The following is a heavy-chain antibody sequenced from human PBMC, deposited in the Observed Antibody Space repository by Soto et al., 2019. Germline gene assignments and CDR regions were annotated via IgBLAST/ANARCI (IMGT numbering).Heavy chain of an antibody. J-gene: IGHJ6*02. D-gene: IGHD1-26*01. CDR1: GYSVSDYF. V-gene: IGHV1-2*02. Sequence: GASVKVSCKASGYSVSDYFIQWVRQAPGQGLEWVAWINPKTAATNYAKKFQGRVSLTWDTSSSTAYMELTRLRPDDTAVYYCERIKWGLDFYNGMDVWGQGTTVTVSS. CDR3: ERIKWGLDFYNGMDV. CDR2: INPKTAAT.